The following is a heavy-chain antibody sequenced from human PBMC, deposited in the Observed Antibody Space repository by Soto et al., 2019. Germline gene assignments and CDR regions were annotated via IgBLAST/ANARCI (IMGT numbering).Heavy chain of an antibody. CDR2: IYYSGST. D-gene: IGHD3-10*01. J-gene: IGHJ4*02. CDR3: ARHLYYYGSGILYYFDY. V-gene: IGHV4-39*01. Sequence: SATLSLTWTVSGGSISSSSYYWGWIRQPPGKGLEWIGSIYYSGSTYYNPSLKSRVTISVDTSKNQFSLKLSSVTAADTAVYYCARHLYYYGSGILYYFDYWGQGTLVTVSS. CDR1: GGSISSSSYY.